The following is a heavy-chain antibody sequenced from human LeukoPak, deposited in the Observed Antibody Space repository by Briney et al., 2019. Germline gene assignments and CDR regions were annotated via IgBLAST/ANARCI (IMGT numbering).Heavy chain of an antibody. CDR2: INHSGSS. V-gene: IGHV4-34*01. CDR1: GESFKDYY. J-gene: IGHJ5*02. Sequence: SETLSLTCAVYGESFKDYYWNWIRQPPGKGLEWIGEINHSGSSNYNPSLKSRVTISVDTSKNQFSLRLSSVTAADTAVYYCARESLTWLQSRTSWFDPWGQGTLVTVSS. CDR3: ARESLTWLQSRTSWFDP. D-gene: IGHD5-24*01.